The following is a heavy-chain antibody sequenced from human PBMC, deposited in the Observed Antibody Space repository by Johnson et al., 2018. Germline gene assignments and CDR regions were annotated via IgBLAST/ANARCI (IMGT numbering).Heavy chain of an antibody. CDR2: ISWNSGSI. CDR3: AKDGREVVAAKDYYYYYMDV. V-gene: IGHV3-9*01. CDR1: GFTFSSYA. D-gene: IGHD2-15*01. Sequence: VQLVESGGGVVQXGRSLRLSCAASGFTFSSYAMHWVRQAPGKGLAWVSGISWNSGSIGYADSVKGRFPIPRDNAKNSLYLQMNSLRAEDTAVYYCAKDGREVVAAKDYYYYYMDVWGKGTTVTVSS. J-gene: IGHJ6*03.